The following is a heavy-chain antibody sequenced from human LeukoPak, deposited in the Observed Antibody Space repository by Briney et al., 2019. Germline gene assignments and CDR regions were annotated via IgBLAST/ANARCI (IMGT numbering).Heavy chain of an antibody. J-gene: IGHJ3*02. CDR1: GYTFTSYD. CDR2: INPNSGNT. D-gene: IGHD6-13*01. CDR3: AGMMYSSSWNAFDI. V-gene: IGHV1-8*01. Sequence: ASVKVSCKASGYTFTSYDINWVRQATGQGLEWMGWINPNSGNTGYAQKFQGRVTMTRNTSISTAYMELSSLRSEDTAVYYCAGMMYSSSWNAFDIWGQGTMVTVSS.